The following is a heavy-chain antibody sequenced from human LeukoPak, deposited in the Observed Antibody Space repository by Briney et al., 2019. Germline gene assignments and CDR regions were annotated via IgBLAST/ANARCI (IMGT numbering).Heavy chain of an antibody. CDR1: GFTVSSNY. V-gene: IGHV3-21*01. CDR2: ITATSLHI. CDR3: ARVRSVGGNPHAFNI. Sequence: TGGSLRLSCAASGFTVSSNYMNWVRQAPGKGLEWVSAITATSLHIYYADSVKGRFTISRDNAKNSLYLQMNSLRVEDTALYYCARVRSVGGNPHAFNIWGQGTMVTVSS. D-gene: IGHD4-23*01. J-gene: IGHJ3*02.